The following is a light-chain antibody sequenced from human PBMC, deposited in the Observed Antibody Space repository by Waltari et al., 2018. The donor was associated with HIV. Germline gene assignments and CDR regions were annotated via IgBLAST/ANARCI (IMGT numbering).Light chain of an antibody. CDR1: SSNIGRNY. Sequence: QSVLTQPPSASGTPGQRVTISCSGSSSNIGRNYVYWYQPLPGTAPKLLIYRNNQRPSGVPDRFVVSKSGTSASLAISGLRSEDEAEYYCATWDDSLSGSVFGGGTKLTVL. CDR3: ATWDDSLSGSV. J-gene: IGLJ2*01. CDR2: RNN. V-gene: IGLV1-47*01.